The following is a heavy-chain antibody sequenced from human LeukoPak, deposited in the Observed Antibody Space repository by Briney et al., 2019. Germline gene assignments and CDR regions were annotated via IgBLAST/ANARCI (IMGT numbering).Heavy chain of an antibody. V-gene: IGHV3-53*01. D-gene: IGHD5-18*01. CDR1: RFNVSSNY. Sequence: GGSLRLSCAASRFNVSSNYMSWVRQAPGKGLEWVSAIYRGGSTYYTDSVKGRFTISRDNSKNTPYLQMNSLRAEDTAVYYCARWIQLWSDPCWYFDLWGRGTLVTVSS. CDR3: ARWIQLWSDPCWYFDL. CDR2: IYRGGST. J-gene: IGHJ2*01.